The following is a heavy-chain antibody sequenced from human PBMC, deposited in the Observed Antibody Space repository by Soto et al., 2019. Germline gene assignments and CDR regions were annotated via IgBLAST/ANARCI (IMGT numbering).Heavy chain of an antibody. J-gene: IGHJ6*02. Sequence: SVKVSCKTSGGTFSSYAISWVRQAPGQGLEWMGGIIPIFGTANYAQKFQGRVTITADESTSTAYMELSSLRSEDTAVYYCARDRRYYYGMDVWGQGTTVTVSS. CDR1: GGTFSSYA. CDR2: IIPIFGTA. CDR3: ARDRRYYYGMDV. V-gene: IGHV1-69*13.